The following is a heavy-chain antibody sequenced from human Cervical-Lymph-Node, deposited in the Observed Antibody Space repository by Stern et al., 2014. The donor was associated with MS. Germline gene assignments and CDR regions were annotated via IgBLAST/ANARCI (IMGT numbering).Heavy chain of an antibody. CDR3: ARGAVSNRAAATLHNLFDS. CDR1: GGTFSSSYA. CDR2: ITPILGLT. V-gene: IGHV1-69*04. J-gene: IGHJ5*01. Sequence: VQLMQSGAEVKKPGSSVNVSCKASGGTFSSSYAITWMRQAPGQGLEWMGSITPILGLTCFAQKFQGIVTCTADTSTSTAYMGLSSLRSEDTAVYYCARGAVSNRAAATLHNLFDSWGQGTLVTVSS. D-gene: IGHD2-15*01.